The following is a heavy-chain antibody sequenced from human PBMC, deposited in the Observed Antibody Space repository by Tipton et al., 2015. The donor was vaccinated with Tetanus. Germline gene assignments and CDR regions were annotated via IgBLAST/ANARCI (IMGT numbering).Heavy chain of an antibody. CDR1: GFTFSTSW. V-gene: IGHV3-21*01. Sequence: SLRLSCVASGFTFSTSWMHWVRQVPGKGLEWVSSISSTSSYIYYTDSVKGRFTISRDNAKSSLYLEMNSLRAEDTAVYYCATGGTFDYWGQGTLVAVSS. CDR3: ATGGTFDY. J-gene: IGHJ4*02. D-gene: IGHD1-1*01. CDR2: ISSTSSYI.